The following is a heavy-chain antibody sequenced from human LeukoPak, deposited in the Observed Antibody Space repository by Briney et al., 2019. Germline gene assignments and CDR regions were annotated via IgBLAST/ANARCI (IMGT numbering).Heavy chain of an antibody. J-gene: IGHJ4*02. CDR1: GFTFNTFD. V-gene: IGHV3-48*01. D-gene: IGHD6-19*01. Sequence: PGGSLRLSCAASGFTFNTFDMTWVRQAPGKGLEWVSYISSGSSSRYYADSVKGRFTISRDNAKNSLYLQMNSLRAEDTAVYYCARDDQWLGYEYYFDYWGQGTLVTVSS. CDR3: ARDDQWLGYEYYFDY. CDR2: ISSGSSSR.